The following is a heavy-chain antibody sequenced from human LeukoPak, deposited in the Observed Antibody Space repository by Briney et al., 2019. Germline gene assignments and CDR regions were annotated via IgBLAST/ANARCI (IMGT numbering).Heavy chain of an antibody. Sequence: PSETLSLTCTVSGGSISSYYWSWIRQPPGKGLEWIGYIYYSGGTNYNPSLKSRVTISVDTSKNQFSLKLSSVTAADTAVYYCARQWYSSGWYAFDYWGQGTLVTVSS. D-gene: IGHD6-19*01. V-gene: IGHV4-59*01. J-gene: IGHJ4*02. CDR3: ARQWYSSGWYAFDY. CDR2: IYYSGGT. CDR1: GGSISSYY.